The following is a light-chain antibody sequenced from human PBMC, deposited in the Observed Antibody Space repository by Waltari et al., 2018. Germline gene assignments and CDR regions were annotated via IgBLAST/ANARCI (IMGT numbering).Light chain of an antibody. V-gene: IGKV1-5*03. J-gene: IGKJ1*01. CDR2: KAS. CDR1: QSICSW. Sequence: DIQMTQSPSTLSASVADRVTITCRASQSICSWLAWYQQKPGKAPKLLNYKASSLESGVPSRFSGSGSGTEFTLTISILQPDDFATYYGQQYDSYWTFGQGTKVEIK. CDR3: QQYDSYWT.